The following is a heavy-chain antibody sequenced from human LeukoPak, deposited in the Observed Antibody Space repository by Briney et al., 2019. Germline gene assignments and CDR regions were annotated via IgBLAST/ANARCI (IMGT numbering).Heavy chain of an antibody. V-gene: IGHV2-5*02. CDR1: GFSLSTRAAG. D-gene: IGHD3-9*01. CDR3: ARFRYFDWLHIDY. Sequence: SGPTLVNPTQTLRLTFTLYGFSLSTRAAGVGWIRQPPVKPLEWLALIYWDDNKRYSPSLKSRITISKDTPKTQVVLTRTNMDPVDPATYYCARFRYFDWLHIDYWGQGTLVTVSS. CDR2: IYWDDNK. J-gene: IGHJ4*02.